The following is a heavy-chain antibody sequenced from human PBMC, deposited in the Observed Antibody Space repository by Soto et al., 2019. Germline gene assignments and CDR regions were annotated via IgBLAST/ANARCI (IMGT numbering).Heavy chain of an antibody. CDR3: AKFNYGGDLLEGYYGMDV. V-gene: IGHV1-69*01. Sequence: QVQLVQSGAEVKKPRSSVKVSCKASGGTFSSYAISWVRQAPGQGLEWMGGIIPIFGTANYAQKFPGRVTITADESTSTAYMELSSLRSEDTAVYYCAKFNYGGDLLEGYYGMDVWGQGTTVTVSS. CDR2: IIPIFGTA. CDR1: GGTFSSYA. D-gene: IGHD4-17*01. J-gene: IGHJ6*02.